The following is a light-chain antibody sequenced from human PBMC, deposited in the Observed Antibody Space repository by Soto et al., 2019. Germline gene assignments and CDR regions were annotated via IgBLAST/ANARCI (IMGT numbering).Light chain of an antibody. J-gene: IGLJ1*01. Sequence: QSVLTQPRSVSGSPGQSVTISCTGTPTDVGGYNYVSWYQQHPGKAPKLIIYDVNKRPTGVPDRFSGSKSGITASLTISGLRPEDEADYHCCSYAGSYLFVFGTGTKVTVL. V-gene: IGLV2-11*01. CDR1: PTDVGGYNY. CDR3: CSYAGSYLFV. CDR2: DVN.